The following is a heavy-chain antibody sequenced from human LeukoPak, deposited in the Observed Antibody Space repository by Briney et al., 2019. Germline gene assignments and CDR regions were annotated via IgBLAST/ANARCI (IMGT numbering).Heavy chain of an antibody. CDR3: TTVEPPDYYMDV. Sequence: PGGSLRLSCAASGFTFSNAWMSWVRQAPGKGLEWVGRIKSKTDGGTTDYAAPVKGRFTISRDDPKNTLYLQMNSLKTEDTAVYYCTTVEPPDYYMDVWGKGTTVTVSS. CDR1: GFTFSNAW. V-gene: IGHV3-15*01. D-gene: IGHD1-1*01. J-gene: IGHJ6*03. CDR2: IKSKTDGGTT.